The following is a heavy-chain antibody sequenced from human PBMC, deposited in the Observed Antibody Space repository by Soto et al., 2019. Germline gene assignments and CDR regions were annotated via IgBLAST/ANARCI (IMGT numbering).Heavy chain of an antibody. CDR1: GFTFSSYA. CDR2: ISYDGSNK. J-gene: IGHJ1*01. Sequence: GGSLRLSCAASGFTFSSYAMHWVRQAPGKGLEWVAVISYDGSNKYYADSVKGRFTISRDNSKNTLYLQMNSLRAEDTAVYYFSRSPPPPVVVTAPGYFQHWGQGTLVTVS. CDR3: SRSPPPPVVVTAPGYFQH. V-gene: IGHV3-30-3*01. D-gene: IGHD2-21*02.